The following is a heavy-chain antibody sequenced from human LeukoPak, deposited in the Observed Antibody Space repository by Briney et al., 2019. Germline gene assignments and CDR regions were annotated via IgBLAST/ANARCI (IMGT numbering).Heavy chain of an antibody. CDR1: GFTFSSYA. CDR2: ISGSGGST. CDR3: AKDRSVAAAQGVWFDP. Sequence: PGGSLRLSCAASGFTFSSYAMSWVRQAPGKGLEWVSAISGSGGSTYYADSVKGRFTISRDNSKNTLYLQMNSLRAEDTAVYYCAKDRSVAAAQGVWFDPWGQGTLVTVSS. J-gene: IGHJ5*02. V-gene: IGHV3-23*01. D-gene: IGHD6-13*01.